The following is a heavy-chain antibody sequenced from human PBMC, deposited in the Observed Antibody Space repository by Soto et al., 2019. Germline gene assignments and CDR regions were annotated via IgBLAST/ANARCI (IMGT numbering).Heavy chain of an antibody. CDR1: GGSFSGYY. CDR2: INPSGST. CDR3: ARGARRRPPRDAFDI. V-gene: IGHV4-34*01. J-gene: IGHJ3*02. Sequence: QVQLQQWGAGLLKSSETLSLTCAFYGGSFSGYYWSWIRQPPGKGLEWLGDINPSGSTNYNPSLKSRVIMSVDTSEKQFSLNVTSVTAADTAVYYCARGARRRPPRDAFDIWGQGTMVTVSS.